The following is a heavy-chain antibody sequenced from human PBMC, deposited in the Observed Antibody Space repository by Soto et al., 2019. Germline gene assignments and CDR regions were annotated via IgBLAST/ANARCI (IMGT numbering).Heavy chain of an antibody. J-gene: IGHJ5*02. V-gene: IGHV3-48*02. CDR3: ARECISGSHYNLFDP. D-gene: IGHD1-26*01. CDR2: ISSSTI. CDR1: GFTLGSDS. Sequence: GGSLRLACAASGFTLGSDSMKCVRQAPGKGLEWVSYISSSTIYYADSVKGRFTISRDNAKNSLYLQMNSLRDEDTAVYYCARECISGSHYNLFDPWGRGTLVPVSS.